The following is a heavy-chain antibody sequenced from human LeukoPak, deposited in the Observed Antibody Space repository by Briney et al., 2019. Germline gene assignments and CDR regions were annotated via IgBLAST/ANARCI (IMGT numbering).Heavy chain of an antibody. V-gene: IGHV3-7*01. CDR3: ARGLVGAAGGYYFDY. CDR2: IKQDGSEK. Sequence: GGSLRLSCAASGFTFSSYWVSWVRQAPGKGLEWVANIKQDGSEKYYVDSVKGRFTISRDNAKNSLYLQMNSLRAEDTAVYYCARGLVGAAGGYYFDYWGQGTLVTVSS. J-gene: IGHJ4*02. D-gene: IGHD1-26*01. CDR1: GFTFSSYW.